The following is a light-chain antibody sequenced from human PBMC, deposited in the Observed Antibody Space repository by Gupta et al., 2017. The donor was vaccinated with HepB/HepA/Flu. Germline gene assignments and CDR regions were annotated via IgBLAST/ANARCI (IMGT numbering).Light chain of an antibody. CDR1: SSDVGGYNY. V-gene: IGLV2-11*01. Sequence: QSALTPTRSVSGSPAQSVTNSCTGTSSDVGGYNYVSWYQQHPGKAPKLMIYDVSKRPSGVPDRFSGSKSGNTASLTISGLQAEDEADYYCCSYAGSCVVFGGGTKLTVL. J-gene: IGLJ2*01. CDR3: CSYAGSCVV. CDR2: DVS.